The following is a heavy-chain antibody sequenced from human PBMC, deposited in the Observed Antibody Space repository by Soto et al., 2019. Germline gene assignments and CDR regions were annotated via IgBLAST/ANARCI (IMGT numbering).Heavy chain of an antibody. D-gene: IGHD1-1*01. Sequence: SETLSLTCTVSGGSISSSSNYWGWIRQLPGKGLEWIGYIYYSGSTNYNPSLKSRVTISVDTSKNQFSLKLSSVTAADTAVYYCARRYGYSFDYWGQGTLVTVSS. CDR2: IYYSGST. CDR3: ARRYGYSFDY. V-gene: IGHV4-61*05. J-gene: IGHJ4*02. CDR1: GGSISSSSNY.